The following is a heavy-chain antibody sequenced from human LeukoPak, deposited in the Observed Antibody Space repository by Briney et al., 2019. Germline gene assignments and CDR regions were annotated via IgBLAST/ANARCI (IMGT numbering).Heavy chain of an antibody. CDR1: GGSIMVAAYS. J-gene: IGHJ3*02. CDR3: ARGYGDNPGAVDI. CDR2: IYYSGRT. V-gene: IGHV4-30-2*01. D-gene: IGHD4-23*01. Sequence: SETLSLTCTVSGGSIMVAAYSWSWIRQPPGKGLEWIGYIYYSGRTYYNPSLKSRVTISLDRSKNQFSLKLSSVTAADTAVYFCARGYGDNPGAVDIWGQGTLVTVSS.